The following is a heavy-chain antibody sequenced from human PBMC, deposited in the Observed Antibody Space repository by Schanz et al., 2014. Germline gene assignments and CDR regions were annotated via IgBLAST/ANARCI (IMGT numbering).Heavy chain of an antibody. J-gene: IGHJ5*01. D-gene: IGHD5-12*01. CDR1: GFTFSSYG. CDR2: VRFDGSER. CDR3: AKDVYRGYYSVSSDS. Sequence: QLQLVESGGGVVQPGGSLRLSCAASGFTFSSYGMHWVRQAPGKGLEWVAFVRFDGSERYYADSVKGRFTISRDDSKSTLHLQMNSLRAEDTALYYCAKDVYRGYYSVSSDSWGQGTLVTVSS. V-gene: IGHV3-30*02.